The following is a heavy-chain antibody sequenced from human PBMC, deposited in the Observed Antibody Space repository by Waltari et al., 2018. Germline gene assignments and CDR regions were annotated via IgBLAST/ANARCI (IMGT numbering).Heavy chain of an antibody. D-gene: IGHD4-4*01. Sequence: QVQLVQSGAEVKKPGASVKVSCKASGYTFTSYGISWVRQAPGQGLEWMGWISTYNGNTNYAQKLQGRVTMTTDTSTSTAYMELRSLRSDDTAVYYCASGRSTVTTPDYFDYWGQGTLVTVSS. CDR1: GYTFTSYG. J-gene: IGHJ4*02. CDR3: ASGRSTVTTPDYFDY. V-gene: IGHV1-18*01. CDR2: ISTYNGNT.